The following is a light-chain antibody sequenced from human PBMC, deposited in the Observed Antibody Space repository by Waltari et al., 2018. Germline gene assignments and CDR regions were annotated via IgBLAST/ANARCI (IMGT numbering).Light chain of an antibody. J-gene: IGKJ1*01. CDR3: QQSYSGPWT. V-gene: IGKV1-39*01. Sequence: DIQMTQSPSFLSASVGDRVTISCRAIETINSYLHWYQQKPGKAPKLLIYSASNLHSGVPSRFSGSGYGTDFTLTINSLQPEDFASYYCQQSYSGPWTFGQGTRVDIK. CDR2: SAS. CDR1: ETINSY.